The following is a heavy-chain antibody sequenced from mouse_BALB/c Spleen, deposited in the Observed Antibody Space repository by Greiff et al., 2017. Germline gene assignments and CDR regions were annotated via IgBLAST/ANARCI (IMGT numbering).Heavy chain of an antibody. J-gene: IGHJ3*01. Sequence: EVQLQQSGAELVRPGALVKLSCKASGFNIKDYYMHWVKQRPEQGLEWIGWIDPENGNTIYDPKFQGKASITADTSSNTAYLQLSSLTSEDTAVYYCARDDGYFLAYWGQGTLVTVSA. CDR1: GFNIKDYY. D-gene: IGHD2-3*01. CDR3: ARDDGYFLAY. CDR2: IDPENGNT. V-gene: IGHV14-1*02.